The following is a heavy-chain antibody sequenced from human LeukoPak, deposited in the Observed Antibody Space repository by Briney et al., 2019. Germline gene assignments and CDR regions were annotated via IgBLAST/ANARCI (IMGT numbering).Heavy chain of an antibody. CDR2: TIPIFGTA. J-gene: IGHJ4*02. CDR3: ARDEGSIYCGSTSCYTAVY. Sequence: VASVKVSCKASGGTFSSYAISWVRQAPGQGLEWMGGTIPIFGTANYAQKFQGRVTITADESTSTAYMELSSLRSEDTAVYYCARDEGSIYCGSTSCYTAVYWGQGTLVTVSS. V-gene: IGHV1-69*13. CDR1: GGTFSSYA. D-gene: IGHD2-2*02.